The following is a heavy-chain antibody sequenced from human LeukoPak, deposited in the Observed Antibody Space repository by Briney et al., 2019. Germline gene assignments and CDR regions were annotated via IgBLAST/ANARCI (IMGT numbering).Heavy chain of an antibody. CDR3: ARLQGGGDLDY. D-gene: IGHD4-17*01. CDR1: GGSFSGYY. V-gene: IGHV4-34*01. CDR2: INHSGST. J-gene: IGHJ4*02. Sequence: SETLSLTCAVYGGSFSGYYWSWIRQPPGKGLEWIGEINHSGSTNYNPSLKSRVTISVDTSKNQFSLKLSSVTAADTAVYYCARLQGGGDLDYWGQGTLVTVSS.